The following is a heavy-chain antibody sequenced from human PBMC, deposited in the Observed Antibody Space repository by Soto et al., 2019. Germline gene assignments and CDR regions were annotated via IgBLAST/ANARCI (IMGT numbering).Heavy chain of an antibody. D-gene: IGHD1-26*01. Sequence: QVQLVQSGAEVKKPGSSVKVSCKTSGYTFTGYYIHWVRLAPGQRLEWMGWINPGSGGTNFAQKFRGRVTVTRDTSINTAYMELNSLRSDDTAVYYCARRRIVPDGGYYGLDVWGQGTPVTVSS. CDR2: INPGSGGT. J-gene: IGHJ6*02. CDR3: ARRRIVPDGGYYGLDV. V-gene: IGHV1-2*02. CDR1: GYTFTGYY.